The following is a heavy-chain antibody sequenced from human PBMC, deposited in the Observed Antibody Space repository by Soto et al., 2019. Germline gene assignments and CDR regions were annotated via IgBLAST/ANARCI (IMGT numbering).Heavy chain of an antibody. CDR2: INHSGST. V-gene: IGHV4-34*01. CDR1: GGSFSGYY. J-gene: IGHJ4*02. Sequence: QVQLQQWGAGLLKPSETLSLTCAVYGGSFSGYYWSWIRQPPGKGLEWIGEINHSGSTNYNPSLKSRVTISVDTSKNQFSLKLSSVTAAATAVYYCARVGGAYDYVWGSYRYTLFDYWGQGTLVTVSS. CDR3: ARVGGAYDYVWGSYRYTLFDY. D-gene: IGHD3-16*02.